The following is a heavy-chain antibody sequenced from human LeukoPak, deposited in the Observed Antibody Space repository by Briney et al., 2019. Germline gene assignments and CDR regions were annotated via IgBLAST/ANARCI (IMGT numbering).Heavy chain of an antibody. CDR3: ARDPIGYSSSWPRGYNWFDP. CDR1: GYTFTGYY. V-gene: IGHV1-2*02. D-gene: IGHD6-13*01. CDR2: INPNSSGT. Sequence: ASVKVSCKASGYTFTGYYMHWVRQAPGQGLEWMGWINPNSSGTNYAQKFQGRVTMTRDTSISTAYMELSRLRSDDTAVYYCARDPIGYSSSWPRGYNWFDPWGQGTLVTVSS. J-gene: IGHJ5*02.